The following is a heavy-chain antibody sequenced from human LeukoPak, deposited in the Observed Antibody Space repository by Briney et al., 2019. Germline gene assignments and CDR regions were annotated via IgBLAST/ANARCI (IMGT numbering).Heavy chain of an antibody. Sequence: ASVKVSCKASGYTFTGYYMHWVRQAPGQGLEWMGWINPNSGGTNYARKFQGRVTMTRDTSISTAYMELSRLRSDDTAVYYCARPRLAAAGWFDPWGQGTLVTVSS. V-gene: IGHV1-2*02. CDR2: INPNSGGT. CDR3: ARPRLAAAGWFDP. CDR1: GYTFTGYY. J-gene: IGHJ5*02. D-gene: IGHD6-13*01.